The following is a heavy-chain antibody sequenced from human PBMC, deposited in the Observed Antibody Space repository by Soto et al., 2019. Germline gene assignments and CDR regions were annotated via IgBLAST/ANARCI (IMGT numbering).Heavy chain of an antibody. CDR3: ARETSYDFWSGPPTMDV. Sequence: QVQLLESGGGVVQPGTSLRLSCAPSGFTFSSYVMHWVRQAPGKGLEWVAVVHYDGTKKYYADSVRGRFTISRDNSENILYLQMNSLRPDDTAVYFCARETSYDFWSGPPTMDVWGQGTTVTVSS. J-gene: IGHJ6*02. CDR1: GFTFSSYV. D-gene: IGHD3-3*01. CDR2: VHYDGTKK. V-gene: IGHV3-33*01.